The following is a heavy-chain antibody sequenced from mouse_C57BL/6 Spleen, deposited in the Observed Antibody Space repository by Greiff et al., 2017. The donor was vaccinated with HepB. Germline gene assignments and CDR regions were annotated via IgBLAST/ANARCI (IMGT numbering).Heavy chain of an antibody. D-gene: IGHD2-4*01. J-gene: IGHJ4*01. CDR1: GYTFTSYW. Sequence: QVQLKQPGAELVKPGASVKMSCKASGYTFTSYWITWVKQRPGQGLEWIGDIYPGSGSTNYNEKFKSKATLTVDTSSSTAYMQLSSLTSEDSAVYYCARLHDYDFYYAMDYWGQGTSVTVSS. V-gene: IGHV1-55*01. CDR3: ARLHDYDFYYAMDY. CDR2: IYPGSGST.